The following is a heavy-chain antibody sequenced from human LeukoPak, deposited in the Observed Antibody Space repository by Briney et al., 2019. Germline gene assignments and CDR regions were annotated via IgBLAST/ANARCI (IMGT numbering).Heavy chain of an antibody. J-gene: IGHJ4*02. CDR1: GFIFSSYW. CDR2: INSDGSST. V-gene: IGHV3-74*01. Sequence: GGSLRLSCAASGFIFSSYWMHWVRHAPGKGLVWVSRINSDGSSTSYADSVKGRFTISRNNAKNTLYLQMNSLRAEDTAVYYCARRVVVPAAPYYFDYWGQGTLVTVSS. D-gene: IGHD2-2*01. CDR3: ARRVVVPAAPYYFDY.